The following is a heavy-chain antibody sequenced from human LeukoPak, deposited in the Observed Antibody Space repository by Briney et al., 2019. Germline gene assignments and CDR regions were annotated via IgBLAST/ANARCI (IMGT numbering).Heavy chain of an antibody. Sequence: GGSLRLSCAASGFIFSSYAMSWVRQAPGKGLEWVSTIGSSGGSTYYADSVKGRFTISRANSKNTLYLQMNSLRAEDTAVYYCAKESYDSSGYYLLDYWGQGTLVTVSS. CDR2: IGSSGGST. D-gene: IGHD3-22*01. J-gene: IGHJ4*02. V-gene: IGHV3-23*01. CDR3: AKESYDSSGYYLLDY. CDR1: GFIFSSYA.